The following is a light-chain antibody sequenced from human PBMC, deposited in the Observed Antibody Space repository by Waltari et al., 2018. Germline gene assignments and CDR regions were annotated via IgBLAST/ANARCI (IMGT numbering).Light chain of an antibody. V-gene: IGLV7-43*01. J-gene: IGLJ3*02. CDR1: AGAVTSHSF. CDR3: LLYHNGALV. CDR2: HTS. Sequence: QTVVTQEPSLTVSPGGTVTLTCASSAGAVTSHSFPNWFQQKPGQPPRSLIYHTSNNHSWTPARFSGSLFGGKAALTLSGVQPEDEADYYCLLYHNGALVFGGGTKLTVL.